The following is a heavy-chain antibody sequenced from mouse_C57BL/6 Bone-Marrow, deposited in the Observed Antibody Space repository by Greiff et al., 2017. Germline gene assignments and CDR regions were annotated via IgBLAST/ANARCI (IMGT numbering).Heavy chain of an antibody. J-gene: IGHJ3*01. CDR2: IDPETGGT. D-gene: IGHD2-10*01. CDR1: GYTFTDYE. V-gene: IGHV1-15*01. CDR3: ERTLACYCNYRAWCAY. Sequence: QVQLQQSGAELVRPGASVTLSCKASGYTFTDYEMHWVKQTPVHGLEWIGAIDPETGGTAYNQKFKGKAILTADKASSTAYMELRRLTSEDAAVYYCERTLACYCNYRAWCAYWGRGTLVAVSA.